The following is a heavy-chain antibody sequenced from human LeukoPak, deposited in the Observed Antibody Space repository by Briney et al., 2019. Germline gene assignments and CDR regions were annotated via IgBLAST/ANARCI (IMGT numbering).Heavy chain of an antibody. CDR3: ARSPSRGDYYYYMDV. D-gene: IGHD3-10*01. J-gene: IGHJ6*03. Sequence: SGTLSLTCTVSGGSISSYYWSWIRQPAGKGLEWIGRIYTSGSTNYNPSLKSRVTMSVDTSKNQFSLKLSSVTAADTAVYYCARSPSRGDYYYYMDVWGKGTTVTISS. CDR2: IYTSGST. V-gene: IGHV4-4*07. CDR1: GGSISSYY.